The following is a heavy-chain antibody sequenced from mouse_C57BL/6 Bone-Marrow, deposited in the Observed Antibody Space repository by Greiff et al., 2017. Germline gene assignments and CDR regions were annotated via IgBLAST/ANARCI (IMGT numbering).Heavy chain of an antibody. V-gene: IGHV5-6*01. CDR2: ISSGGSYT. CDR1: GFTFSSYG. D-gene: IGHD2-4*01. Sequence: EVQLVESGGDLVKPGGSLKLSCAASGFTFSSYGMSWVRQTPDKRLEWVATISSGGSYTYYPDSVKGRFTISRDNAKNTLYLQMSSLKSEDTAMYYCARSYYDYAWFAYWGQGTLVTVSA. J-gene: IGHJ3*01. CDR3: ARSYYDYAWFAY.